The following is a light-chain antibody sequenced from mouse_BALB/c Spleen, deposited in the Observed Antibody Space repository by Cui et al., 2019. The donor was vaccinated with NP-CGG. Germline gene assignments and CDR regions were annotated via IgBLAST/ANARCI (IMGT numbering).Light chain of an antibody. CDR1: TGAVTTSNY. Sequence: QAVVTQESALTTSPGETVTLTSRSSTGAVTTSNYANWVQEKSDHLFTGLIGGTNNREPGVPARFSGSLIGDKAALTITGAQTEDEAIYFCTLWYSNHWVFGGGTKLTVL. V-gene: IGLV1*01. CDR2: GTN. J-gene: IGLJ1*01. CDR3: TLWYSNHWV.